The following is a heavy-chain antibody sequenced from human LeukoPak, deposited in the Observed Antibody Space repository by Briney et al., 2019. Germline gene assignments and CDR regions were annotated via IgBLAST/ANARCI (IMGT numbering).Heavy chain of an antibody. CDR1: GYSITSGYY. J-gene: IGHJ5*02. Sequence: PSETLSLTCTVSGYSITSGYYWGWIRQPPGKGLEWIGSIYHSGSTYYNPSLNSRVTISEDTSKNQFSLKLSSVTAADTAVYFCARTHGIAAAAGWFDPWGQGTLVTVSS. CDR2: IYHSGST. CDR3: ARTHGIAAAAGWFDP. D-gene: IGHD6-13*01. V-gene: IGHV4-38-2*02.